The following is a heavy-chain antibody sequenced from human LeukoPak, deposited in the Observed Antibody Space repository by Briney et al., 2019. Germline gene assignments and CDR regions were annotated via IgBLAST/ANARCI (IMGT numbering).Heavy chain of an antibody. CDR3: VRQKKSHGNFDY. CDR1: GFTFSDHA. Sequence: GRSLRLSSAASGFTFSDHAMHWVRQAPGKGLEWVSAVGIAADTFYPGSVKGRFTISRENAKNSLYLQMNSLRVEDTAVYYCVRQKKSHGNFDYWGQGTLVTVSS. V-gene: IGHV3-13*01. J-gene: IGHJ4*02. CDR2: VGIAADT. D-gene: IGHD1-26*01.